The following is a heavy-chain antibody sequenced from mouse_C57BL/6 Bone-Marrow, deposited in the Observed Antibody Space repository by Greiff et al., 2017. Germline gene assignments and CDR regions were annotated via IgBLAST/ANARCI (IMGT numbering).Heavy chain of an antibody. J-gene: IGHJ2*01. Sequence: QVQLQQPGAELVRPGASVKLSCKASGYTFTSYWMHWVKQRPGQGLEWIGEIHPKSGSTNYNEKFKSKATLTVDKSSSTAYMQLSSLTSEDSAVYYCARVAFCGNSFYDYWGQGTTLTVSS. CDR2: IHPKSGST. D-gene: IGHD2-12*01. V-gene: IGHV1-64*01. CDR1: GYTFTSYW. CDR3: ARVAFCGNSFYDY.